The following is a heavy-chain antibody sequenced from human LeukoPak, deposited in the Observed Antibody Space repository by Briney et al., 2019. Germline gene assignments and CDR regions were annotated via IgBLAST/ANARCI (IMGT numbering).Heavy chain of an antibody. CDR1: GGSFSGYY. CDR2: INHSGST. Sequence: SETLSLTCAVYGGSFSGYYWSWIRQPPGKGLEWIGEINHSGSTNYNPSLKSRVTISVDTSKNQFSLKLSSVTAADTAVYYCARLIVVAGYYYYYMDVWGKGTTVTVSS. D-gene: IGHD2-2*01. V-gene: IGHV4-34*01. CDR3: ARLIVVAGYYYYYMDV. J-gene: IGHJ6*03.